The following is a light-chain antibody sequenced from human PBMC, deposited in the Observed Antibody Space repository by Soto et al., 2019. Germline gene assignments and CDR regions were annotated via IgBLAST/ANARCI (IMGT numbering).Light chain of an antibody. CDR2: KTS. V-gene: IGKV1-5*03. Sequence: DIQMTQSPSTLSASVEDRVTITCRASQSLDSCLAWYQQKPGKPPKLLIYKTSILEFGVPSRFSGSGSGTLFTLTISSLQPDDFATYYCQQYHSFSTFGQGTKVEIK. CDR3: QQYHSFST. CDR1: QSLDSC. J-gene: IGKJ1*01.